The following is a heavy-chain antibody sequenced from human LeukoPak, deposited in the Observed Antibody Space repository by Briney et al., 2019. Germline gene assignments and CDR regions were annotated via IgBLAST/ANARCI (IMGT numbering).Heavy chain of an antibody. CDR3: ARYDSRGSASTKFDY. CDR2: IYGRAST. CDR1: GYSLGKNYY. D-gene: IGHD3-16*01. V-gene: IGHV4-38-2*01. Sequence: SETLSLTCAVSGYSLGKNYYWGWIRQSPGKGLEWIGRIYGRASTSYNPSLMNRVTMSVDTSTTPFSLQLTSVTAADTAVYYCARYDSRGSASTKFDYWGPGILVTISS. J-gene: IGHJ4*02.